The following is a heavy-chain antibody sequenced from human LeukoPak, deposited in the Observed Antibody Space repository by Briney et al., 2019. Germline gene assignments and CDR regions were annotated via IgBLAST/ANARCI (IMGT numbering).Heavy chain of an antibody. CDR1: GFTFSSYG. D-gene: IGHD1-26*01. V-gene: IGHV3-30*03. J-gene: IGHJ3*02. CDR2: ISYDGSNK. CDR3: VRERSGNYGAFDI. Sequence: PGGSLRLSCAASGFTFSSYGMHWVRQAPGKGLEWVAVISYDGSNKYYADSVKGRFTISRDNSKNALYLQMNSLRAEDTAVYYCVRERSGNYGAFDIWGQGTMVTVSS.